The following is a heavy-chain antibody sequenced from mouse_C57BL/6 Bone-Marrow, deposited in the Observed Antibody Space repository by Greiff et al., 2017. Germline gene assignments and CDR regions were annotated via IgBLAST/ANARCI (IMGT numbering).Heavy chain of an antibody. Sequence: QVQLQQSGPELVKPGASVKISCKASGYSFTSYYIHWVKQRPGQGLEWIGWIYPGSGNTKYNEKFKGKATLTADTSSSTAYMQLSSLTSEDSAVYYCARSTLYCYYFDYWGKGTTLTVSS. CDR1: GYSFTSYY. D-gene: IGHD2-1*01. V-gene: IGHV1-66*01. CDR2: IYPGSGNT. J-gene: IGHJ2*01. CDR3: ARSTLYCYYFDY.